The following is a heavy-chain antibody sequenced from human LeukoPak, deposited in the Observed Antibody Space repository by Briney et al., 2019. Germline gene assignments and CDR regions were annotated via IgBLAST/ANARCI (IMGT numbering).Heavy chain of an antibody. D-gene: IGHD2-2*01. CDR2: INHSGST. Sequence: PSETLSLTCAVYGGSFSGYYWSWLRRPPGKGLEWIGEINHSGSTNYNPSLKSRVTISVDTSKNRFSLKLSSVTAADTAVYYCARRRVVPAAMASNWFDPWGQGTLVTVSS. V-gene: IGHV4-34*01. CDR1: GGSFSGYY. J-gene: IGHJ5*02. CDR3: ARRRVVPAAMASNWFDP.